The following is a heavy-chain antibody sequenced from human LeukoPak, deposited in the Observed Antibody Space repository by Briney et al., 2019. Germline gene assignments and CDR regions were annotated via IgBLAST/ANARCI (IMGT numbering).Heavy chain of an antibody. CDR1: GYTFTSYG. CDR2: ISAYNGNT. V-gene: IGHV1-18*01. J-gene: IGHJ6*03. CDR3: ARVDARWGYYYMDV. D-gene: IGHD3-16*01. Sequence: ASVKVSCKASGYTFTSYGISWVRQAPGQGREWMGWISAYNGNTNYAQKLQGRVTMTTDTSTSTAYMELRSLRSDDTAVYYCARVDARWGYYYMDVWGKGTTVTVSS.